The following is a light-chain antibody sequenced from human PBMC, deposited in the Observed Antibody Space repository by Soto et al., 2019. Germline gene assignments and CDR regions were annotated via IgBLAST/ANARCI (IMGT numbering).Light chain of an antibody. J-gene: IGKJ2*01. Sequence: EIVLTQSPCTLSLYPGERATLSCRASQSVSSSYLAWYQQKPGQAPRLPIYGASSRATGIPDRFSGSGSGTDFTLTISRLEPEDFAVYYCQQYGSSPYTFGQGTKVDIK. V-gene: IGKV3-20*01. CDR3: QQYGSSPYT. CDR2: GAS. CDR1: QSVSSSY.